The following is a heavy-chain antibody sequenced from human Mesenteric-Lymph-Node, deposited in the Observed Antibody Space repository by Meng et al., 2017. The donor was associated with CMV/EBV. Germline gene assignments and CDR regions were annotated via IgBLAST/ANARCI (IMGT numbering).Heavy chain of an antibody. D-gene: IGHD5-12*01. V-gene: IGHV3-66*02. CDR2: IYSGGST. Sequence: GGSLRLSCAASGFSVSSNYMSWVRQAPGKGLEWVSVIYSGGSTYYADSVKGRFTISRDNSKNTPYLQMNSLRAEDAAVYYCAQGSGYETFDYWGQGTLVTVSS. J-gene: IGHJ4*02. CDR1: GFSVSSNY. CDR3: AQGSGYETFDY.